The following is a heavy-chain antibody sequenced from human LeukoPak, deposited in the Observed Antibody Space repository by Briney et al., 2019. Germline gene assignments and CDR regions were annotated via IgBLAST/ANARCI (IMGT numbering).Heavy chain of an antibody. D-gene: IGHD3-10*01. V-gene: IGHV4-31*03. Sequence: SETLSLTCTVSGGSISSGGYYWSWIRQHPGKGLEWIGYIYYSGSTYYNPSLKSRVTISVDTSKNQFSLKLSSVTAADTAVYYCASTSYYYGSGSYYNDLPPYYYYGMDVWGQGTTVTVSS. J-gene: IGHJ6*02. CDR2: IYYSGST. CDR1: GGSISSGGYY. CDR3: ASTSYYYGSGSYYNDLPPYYYYGMDV.